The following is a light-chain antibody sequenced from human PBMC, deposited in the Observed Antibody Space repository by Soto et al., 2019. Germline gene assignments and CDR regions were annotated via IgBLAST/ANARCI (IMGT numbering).Light chain of an antibody. CDR3: LQDSNFPLT. V-gene: IGKV1-6*01. Sequence: AIQMTQSPSSLSASVGDRVTITCRASQDIGDDLAWYQQRPGKAPKLLIYAASSLQSGVPSRFSGSGSGTDFTLTISSLQPGDFATYYCLQDSNFPLTFGGGTKVEIK. CDR2: AAS. CDR1: QDIGDD. J-gene: IGKJ4*01.